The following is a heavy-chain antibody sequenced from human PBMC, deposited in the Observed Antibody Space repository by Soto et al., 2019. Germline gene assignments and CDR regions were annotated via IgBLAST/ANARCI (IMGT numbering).Heavy chain of an antibody. Sequence: QVQLQESGPGLVKPSQTLSLTCTVSGGSISSGGYYWSWIRQHPGKGLGWIGYIYYSGSTYYNPSLKSRVTISVDTSKNQFSLKLSSATAADTAVYYCARENRDDILTGYYNYYYSCMNVWGKWTTVTVSS. J-gene: IGHJ6*03. V-gene: IGHV4-31*03. CDR2: IYYSGST. D-gene: IGHD3-9*01. CDR1: GGSISSGGYY. CDR3: ARENRDDILTGYYNYYYSCMNV.